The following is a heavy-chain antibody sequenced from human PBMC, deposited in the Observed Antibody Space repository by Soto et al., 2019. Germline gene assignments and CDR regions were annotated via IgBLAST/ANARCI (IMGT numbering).Heavy chain of an antibody. CDR1: GYTFTAYY. V-gene: IGHV1-2*02. CDR3: ARDNYGTLVY. J-gene: IGHJ4*02. Sequence: ASVKVSCKPSGYTFTAYYIHWVRQAPGQGLEWMGWVDPNSGGTRDAQNFQGRVTMTRDTSTSTVYMELNWLRSDDTALYYCARDNYGTLVYWGQGTLVTVSS. CDR2: VDPNSGGT. D-gene: IGHD3-10*01.